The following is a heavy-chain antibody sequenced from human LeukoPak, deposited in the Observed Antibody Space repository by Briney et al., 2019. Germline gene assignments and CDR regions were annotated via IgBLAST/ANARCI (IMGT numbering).Heavy chain of an antibody. D-gene: IGHD1-26*01. CDR2: IGIWGSTI. V-gene: IGHV3-48*01. CDR3: ARDRGNSIVGSDLDS. J-gene: IGHJ4*02. CDR1: GFTFTRHS. Sequence: GGSLRLSCAASGFTFTRHSMNWVRQAPGKGLEWVSFIGIWGSTIYYADSVKGRFTISRDNAKNSVYLQMNSLRAEDTAVYYCARDRGNSIVGSDLDSWGQGTLVTVSS.